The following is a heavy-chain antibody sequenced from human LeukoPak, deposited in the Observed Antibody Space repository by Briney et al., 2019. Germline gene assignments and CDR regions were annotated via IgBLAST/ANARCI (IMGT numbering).Heavy chain of an antibody. Sequence: GGSLRLSCAASGFTFSGYWMSWVRQAPGKGLEWVANIKQDGSEKYYVDSVKGRFTISRDNAKNSLYLQMNSLRAEDTAVYYCARDKDSSGWYFSIRFDPWGQGTLVTVSS. J-gene: IGHJ5*02. CDR2: IKQDGSEK. D-gene: IGHD6-19*01. V-gene: IGHV3-7*01. CDR1: GFTFSGYW. CDR3: ARDKDSSGWYFSIRFDP.